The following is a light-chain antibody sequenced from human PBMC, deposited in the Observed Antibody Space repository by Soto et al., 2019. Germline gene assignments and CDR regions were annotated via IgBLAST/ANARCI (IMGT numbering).Light chain of an antibody. CDR3: QQYIIWPRT. Sequence: EIVMAQSPATLSVSPGERATLACRASHDIGSNLAWYHHKPGQAPRLLIYGASNRATGIPAKFSGSGSGTEFTLTTSSLQSEDFALYYCQQYIIWPRTFGEGSNVEIK. J-gene: IGKJ4*01. V-gene: IGKV3-15*01. CDR2: GAS. CDR1: HDIGSN.